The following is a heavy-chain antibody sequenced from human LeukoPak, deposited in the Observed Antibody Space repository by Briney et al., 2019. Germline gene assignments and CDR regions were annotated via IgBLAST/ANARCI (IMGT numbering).Heavy chain of an antibody. CDR3: ASGYLGPYYFDY. CDR2: INPSGGST. V-gene: IGHV1-46*01. D-gene: IGHD1-1*01. J-gene: IGHJ4*02. Sequence: GASVKVSCKASGYTFPSYFMHWVRQAPGQGFEWMGIINPSGGSTSYAQKFQGRVTMTRDASTGTVYMELSSLRSEDTAVYYCASGYLGPYYFDYWGQGTLVTVSS. CDR1: GYTFPSYF.